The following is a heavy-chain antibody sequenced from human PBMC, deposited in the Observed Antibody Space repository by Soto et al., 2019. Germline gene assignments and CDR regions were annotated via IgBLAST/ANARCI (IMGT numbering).Heavy chain of an antibody. Sequence: QVPLVQSGAEVKKPGASVKVSCKASGYSFTDYHIHWVRQAPGQGLEWLGRINPKSGGTSTAQKFQGWVTMTTDTSISTASMELTRLTSDDTAIYYCARGDSTDCSNGVCSFFYNHDTDVWGQGTTVTVSS. V-gene: IGHV1-2*04. CDR1: GYSFTDYH. CDR2: INPKSGGT. CDR3: ARGDSTDCSNGVCSFFYNHDTDV. J-gene: IGHJ6*02. D-gene: IGHD2-8*01.